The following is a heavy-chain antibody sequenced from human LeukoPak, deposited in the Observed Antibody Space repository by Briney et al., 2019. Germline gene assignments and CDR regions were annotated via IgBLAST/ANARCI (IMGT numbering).Heavy chain of an antibody. CDR3: ARHVRSRGSFDY. J-gene: IGHJ4*02. CDR1: GGTFSSYA. D-gene: IGHD5-12*01. V-gene: IGHV1-69*13. CDR2: IIPIFGTA. Sequence: SVKVSCKASGGTFSSYAISWVRQAPGQGLEWMGGIIPIFGTANYAQKFQGRVTITADESTSTAYMELSSLRSEDTAVYCRARHVRSRGSFDYWGQGTLVTVSS.